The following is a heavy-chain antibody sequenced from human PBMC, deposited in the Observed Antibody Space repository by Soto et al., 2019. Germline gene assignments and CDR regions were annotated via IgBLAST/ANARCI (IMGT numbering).Heavy chain of an antibody. CDR3: ARGGYRGYYYYGMDV. J-gene: IGHJ6*02. Sequence: GGSLRLSCAASGFTFSSYGMHWVRQAPGKGLEWVAVIWYDGSNKYYADSVKGRFTISRDNSKNTLYLQMNSLRAEDTAVYYCARGGYRGYYYYGMDVWGQGTTVTVSS. V-gene: IGHV3-33*01. D-gene: IGHD5-12*01. CDR2: IWYDGSNK. CDR1: GFTFSSYG.